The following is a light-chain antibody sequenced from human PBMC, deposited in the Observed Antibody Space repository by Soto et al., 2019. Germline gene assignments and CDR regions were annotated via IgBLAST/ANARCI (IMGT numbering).Light chain of an antibody. J-gene: IGKJ5*01. CDR1: QSVSSN. CDR2: GAS. Sequence: EIVMTQSPATLSVSPGERATLSCRASQSVSSNLAWYQQKPSQAPRLLIYGASTRATVIPARFSGSGSGTEFTLSISSLLSEDFAVYYCQQYNNWPPATFGQGTRLEIK. CDR3: QQYNNWPPAT. V-gene: IGKV3-15*01.